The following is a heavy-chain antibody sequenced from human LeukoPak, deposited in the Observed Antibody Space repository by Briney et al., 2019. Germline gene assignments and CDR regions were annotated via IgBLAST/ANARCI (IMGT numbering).Heavy chain of an antibody. J-gene: IGHJ3*02. D-gene: IGHD2-21*02. CDR2: ISGNGGAT. CDR3: AKRGDCHGSGFSAAFEM. V-gene: IGHV3-23*01. CDR1: GFTSSGYA. Sequence: GGSLRLSCAASGFTSSGYAMNWVRQAPGKGLEWVSAISGNGGATDYADSVKSRFTISRDNSKNTLSIHINSLRADDTAVYFGAKRGDCHGSGFSAAFEMWGQGTMVTVAS.